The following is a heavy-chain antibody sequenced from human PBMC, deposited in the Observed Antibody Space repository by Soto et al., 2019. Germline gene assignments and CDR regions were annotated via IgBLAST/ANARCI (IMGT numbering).Heavy chain of an antibody. D-gene: IGHD7-27*01. CDR2: IYNGGST. J-gene: IGHJ4*02. Sequence: QVQLQESGPGLVKPSQTLSLTCTVSGGSISTVSYWWSWIRQSTDMGLEWIGHIYNGGSTYTNPSLESRVTMSVDTSMNQSSLPSRSVSAAATAVYYCARGPSGDKVDSWGQGTLGTVSS. CDR3: ARGPSGDKVDS. V-gene: IGHV4-30-4*01. CDR1: GGSISTVSYW.